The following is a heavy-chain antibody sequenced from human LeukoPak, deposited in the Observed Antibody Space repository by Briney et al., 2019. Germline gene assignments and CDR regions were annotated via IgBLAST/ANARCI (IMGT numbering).Heavy chain of an antibody. CDR1: GGSISSYY. CDR3: ARPMYNSGWYFSYFDY. Sequence: SETLSLTCTVSGGSISSYYWSWIRQPPGKGLGWIGYIYYIGSTNYNPSLKSRVTISVDTSKNQFSLKLSSGTAADTAVYYCARPMYNSGWYFSYFDYWGQGTLVTVSS. CDR2: IYYIGST. V-gene: IGHV4-59*01. J-gene: IGHJ4*02. D-gene: IGHD6-19*01.